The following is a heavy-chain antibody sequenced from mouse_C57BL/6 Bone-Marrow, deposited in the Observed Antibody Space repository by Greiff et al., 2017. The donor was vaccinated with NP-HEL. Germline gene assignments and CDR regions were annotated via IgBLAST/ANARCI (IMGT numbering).Heavy chain of an antibody. CDR1: GYTFTSYW. J-gene: IGHJ3*01. CDR3: ARRSITTVVAPFAY. CDR2: IDPSDSYT. V-gene: IGHV1-50*01. Sequence: VQLQQPGAELVKPGASVKLSCKASGYTFTSYWMPWVKQRPGQGLEWIGEIDPSDSYTNYNQKFKGKATLTVDTSSSTAYMQLSSLTSEDSAVYYCARRSITTVVAPFAYWGQGTLVTVSA. D-gene: IGHD1-1*01.